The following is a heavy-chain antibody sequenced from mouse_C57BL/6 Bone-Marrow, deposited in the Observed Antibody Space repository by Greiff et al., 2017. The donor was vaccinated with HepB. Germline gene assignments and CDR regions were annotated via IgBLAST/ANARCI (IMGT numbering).Heavy chain of an antibody. CDR2: IYPGSGST. D-gene: IGHD2-1*01. CDR3: VSSTGSTPYAMDD. J-gene: IGHJ4*01. Sequence: QVQLQQPGAELVQPGASVKMSCKASGYSFTSYWITWVKQRPGQGLEWIGDIYPGSGSTHYNEKFKSKATLTVDTSSSTAYMQLSSLSSEDSAVFYCVSSTGSTPYAMDDWGTGTSVTVSS. CDR1: GYSFTSYW. V-gene: IGHV1-55*01.